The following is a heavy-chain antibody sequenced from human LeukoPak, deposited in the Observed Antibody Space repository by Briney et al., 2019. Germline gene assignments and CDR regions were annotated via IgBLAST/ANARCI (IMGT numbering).Heavy chain of an antibody. D-gene: IGHD1-7*01. CDR1: GGSFSGYY. CDR3: ASTEWNYAR. J-gene: IGHJ4*02. Sequence: PSETLSLTCAVYGGSFSGYYWSWIRQPPGKGLEWIGEINHSGSTNYNPSLKSRVTISVDTSKNQFSLRLNSVTAADTAVYYCASTEWNYARWGQGTLVTVSS. CDR2: INHSGST. V-gene: IGHV4-34*01.